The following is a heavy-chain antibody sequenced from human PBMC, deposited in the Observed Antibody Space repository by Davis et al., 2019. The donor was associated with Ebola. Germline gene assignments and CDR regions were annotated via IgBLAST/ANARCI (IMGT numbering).Heavy chain of an antibody. D-gene: IGHD6-6*01. CDR2: ISGSGGTT. CDR1: GFTFSDYY. CDR3: AKGSSIAARPSNYYGMDV. V-gene: IGHV3-23*01. J-gene: IGHJ6*02. Sequence: GGSLRLSCAASGFTFSDYYMSWIRQAPGKGLEWVSAISGSGGTTYYAGSVKGRFTVSRDNSKKTMYLQMNSLRAEDTAVYYCAKGSSIAARPSNYYGMDVWGQGTTVTVSS.